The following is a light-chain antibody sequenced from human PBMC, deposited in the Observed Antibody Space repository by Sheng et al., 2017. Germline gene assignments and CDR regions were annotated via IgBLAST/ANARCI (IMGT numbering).Light chain of an antibody. J-gene: IGKJ5*01. CDR2: DTS. V-gene: IGKV3-11*01. CDR3: QHRYNWPST. Sequence: EIVLTQSPATLFLSPGERATLSCRASQYVSGYFAWYQQKPGQAPRLLIYDTSNRATGVPARFSVSGSETDSTLTISSLEPEDSAVYYCQHRYNWPSTFGQGTRLEIK. CDR1: QYVSGY.